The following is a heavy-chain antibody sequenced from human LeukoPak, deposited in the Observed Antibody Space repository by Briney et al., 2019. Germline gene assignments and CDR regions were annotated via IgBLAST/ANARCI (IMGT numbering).Heavy chain of an antibody. CDR3: AKDLRDPIVVVVFDY. J-gene: IGHJ4*02. CDR1: GFTFSSYA. CDR2: ISGSGGST. V-gene: IGHV3-23*01. D-gene: IGHD2-15*01. Sequence: GGSLRLSCAASGFTFSSYAMSWVRQAPGKGLEWVSAISGSGGSTYYVDSVKGRFTISRDNSKNTLYLQMNSLRAEDTAVYYCAKDLRDPIVVVVFDYWGQGTLVTVSS.